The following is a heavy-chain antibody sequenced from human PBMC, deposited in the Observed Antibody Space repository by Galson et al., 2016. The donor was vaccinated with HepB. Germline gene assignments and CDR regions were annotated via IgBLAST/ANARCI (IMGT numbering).Heavy chain of an antibody. CDR2: TYYRSKWSS. CDR1: GDSVSRHTAA. CDR3: ASGTGAYVQ. Sequence: CAISGDSVSRHTAAWNWIRQSPSRGLEWLGRTYYRSKWSSDYAVSMKSRITINADTSMNQFSLQLSSVTPEDTAVYYCASGTGAYVQWGQGTLVTVSS. V-gene: IGHV6-1*01. J-gene: IGHJ4*02. D-gene: IGHD5-12*01.